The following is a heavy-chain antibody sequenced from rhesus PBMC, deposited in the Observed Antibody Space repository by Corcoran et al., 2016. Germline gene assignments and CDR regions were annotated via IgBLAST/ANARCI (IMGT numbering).Heavy chain of an antibody. Sequence: QVQLQQWGEGLVKPSETLSLTCAVYGGSISGYYYWSWIRQPPGKGLEWIGDIYGKSASTKYNPSRMNRVTISKDTSKNQFSLKLRSVTAADAGVYYCARLGYRGGFDYWGQGVLVTVSS. CDR1: GGSISGYYY. CDR3: ARLGYRGGFDY. CDR2: IYGKSAST. J-gene: IGHJ4*01. V-gene: IGHV4-73*01. D-gene: IGHD5-12*01.